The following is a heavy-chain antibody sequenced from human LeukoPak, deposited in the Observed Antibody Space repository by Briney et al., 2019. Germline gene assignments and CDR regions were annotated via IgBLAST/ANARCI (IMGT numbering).Heavy chain of an antibody. CDR1: GYTSTSYD. Sequence: ASVKVSCKASGYTSTSYDISWVRHAPGQGLEWMGWISPYNGNTNYAQKLQGRVTLTTDTSTSTVYMELRSLRSDDTAVYYCARDLRLRLGELSPPGGYWGQGTLVTVSS. D-gene: IGHD3-16*02. CDR2: ISPYNGNT. J-gene: IGHJ4*02. CDR3: ARDLRLRLGELSPPGGY. V-gene: IGHV1-18*04.